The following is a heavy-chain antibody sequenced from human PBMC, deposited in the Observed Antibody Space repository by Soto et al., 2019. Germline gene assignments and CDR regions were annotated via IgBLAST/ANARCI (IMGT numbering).Heavy chain of an antibody. CDR1: GFTFGTYE. V-gene: IGHV3-48*03. CDR2: ISRSGSTI. Sequence: EVQLVESGGGLVQPGGSLRLSCAASGFTFGTYEMNWVRQAPGKGLEWVSYISRSGSTIYYAYSVKGRFTISRDNAKNSLYLQLNSLRAEDTAGYYCARDPSLSSSSYLSYYYGMDVWGQGTTVTVSS. J-gene: IGHJ6*02. D-gene: IGHD6-6*01. CDR3: ARDPSLSSSSYLSYYYGMDV.